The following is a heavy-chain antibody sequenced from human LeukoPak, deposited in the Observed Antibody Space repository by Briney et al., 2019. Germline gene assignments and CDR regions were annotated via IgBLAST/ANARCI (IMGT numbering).Heavy chain of an antibody. Sequence: GGSLRLSCAASGFTFSNAWMSWVRQAPGKGLEWVGRIKSKTDGGTTDYAAPVKGRFTISRDDSKNTLYLQMNSLKTEDTAVYYCTTVPPDYGDYPVGLNIWGQGTMVTVSS. CDR1: GFTFSNAW. CDR3: TTVPPDYGDYPVGLNI. J-gene: IGHJ3*02. CDR2: IKSKTDGGTT. V-gene: IGHV3-15*01. D-gene: IGHD4-17*01.